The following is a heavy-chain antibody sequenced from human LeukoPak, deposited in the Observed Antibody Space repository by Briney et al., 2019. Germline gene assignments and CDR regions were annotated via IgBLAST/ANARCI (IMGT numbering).Heavy chain of an antibody. V-gene: IGHV4-59*08. J-gene: IGHJ4*02. CDR1: GGSISSYY. Sequence: SETLSLTCTVSGGSISSYYWSWIRQPPGKGLEWIGYIYYSGSTNYNPSLKSRVTISVDTSKNQFSLKLSSVTAADTAVYYCARHKISVAGTRDFDYWGQGTLVTVSS. CDR3: ARHKISVAGTRDFDY. CDR2: IYYSGST. D-gene: IGHD6-19*01.